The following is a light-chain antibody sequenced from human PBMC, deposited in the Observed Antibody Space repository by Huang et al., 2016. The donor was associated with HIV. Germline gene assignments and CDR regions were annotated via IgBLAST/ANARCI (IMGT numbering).Light chain of an antibody. CDR3: QQNYDIPLT. J-gene: IGKJ3*01. Sequence: DIQMTQSPSSLSASLGDRVTITCRASQRIRRNLNWFQQIPGKAPKLLIFATSSLQSGVPSRVSGSGAGTEFTLSISKLQPEDFATYYCQQNYDIPLTFGPGTKVDIK. CDR2: ATS. CDR1: QRIRRN. V-gene: IGKV1-39*01.